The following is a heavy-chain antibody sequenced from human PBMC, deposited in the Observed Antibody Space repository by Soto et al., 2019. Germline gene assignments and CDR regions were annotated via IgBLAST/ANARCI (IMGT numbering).Heavy chain of an antibody. CDR1: GYTFTSYD. CDR3: ARGPYYYYYMDV. V-gene: IGHV1-8*01. CDR2: MNPNSGNT. J-gene: IGHJ6*03. Sequence: QVQLVQSGAEVKKPGASVKVSCKASGYTFTSYDINWVRQATGQGLEWMGWMNPNSGNTGYAQKFQGRITMTRNTSITTAYMELSSLRSEDTAVNYCARGPYYYYYMDVWGKGTTVTVSS.